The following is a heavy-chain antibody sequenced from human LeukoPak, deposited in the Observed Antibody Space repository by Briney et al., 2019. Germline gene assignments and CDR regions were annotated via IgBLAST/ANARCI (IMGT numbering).Heavy chain of an antibody. V-gene: IGHV3-21*01. J-gene: IGHJ2*01. CDR1: EFTFRNYS. CDR2: ISSSSSCK. D-gene: IGHD3-22*01. Sequence: GGSLRLSCVGSEFTFRNYSLNWVRQAPGKGLEWVSSISSSSSCKYYVDSVKGRFTISRDNAKKSLYLQMNSLRAEDTAIYYCARAPVIVMHDWYFDLWGRGTLVTVSS. CDR3: ARAPVIVMHDWYFDL.